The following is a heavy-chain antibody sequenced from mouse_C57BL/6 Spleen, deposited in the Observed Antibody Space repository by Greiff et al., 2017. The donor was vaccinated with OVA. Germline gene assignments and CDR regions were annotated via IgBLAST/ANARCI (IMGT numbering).Heavy chain of an antibody. Sequence: VQLQQSGPELVKPGDSVKISCKASGYSFTGYFMNWVMQSHGKSLECIFRLHPYSGYTFSHQKFKGKATLTVDKSSSTAHMELRSLTSEDSAVYYCARKKITTVASMDYWGQGTSVTVSS. CDR2: LHPYSGYT. D-gene: IGHD1-1*01. J-gene: IGHJ4*01. V-gene: IGHV1-20*01. CDR3: ARKKITTVASMDY. CDR1: GYSFTGYF.